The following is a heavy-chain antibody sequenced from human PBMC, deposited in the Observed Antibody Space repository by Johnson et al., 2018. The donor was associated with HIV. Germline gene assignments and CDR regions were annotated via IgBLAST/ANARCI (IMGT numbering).Heavy chain of an antibody. D-gene: IGHD5-18*01. J-gene: IGHJ3*02. CDR3: AKEGDSSGPIDAFEI. CDR2: ISGSGGST. Sequence: EVQLVESGGGLVQPGGSLRLSCAASGFTFSNYAMSWVRQAPGKGLEWVSAISGSGGSTYHADSVKGRFTISRGNSKKTLYLQMNSLRADDTAVYYCAKEGDSSGPIDAFEIWGQGTMIIVSS. V-gene: IGHV3-23*04. CDR1: GFTFSNYA.